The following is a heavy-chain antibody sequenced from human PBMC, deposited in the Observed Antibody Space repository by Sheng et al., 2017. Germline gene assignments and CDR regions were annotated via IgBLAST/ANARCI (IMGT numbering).Heavy chain of an antibody. Sequence: VASGGDLVQPGRSLRLSCVVSGFTFEDYAMNWVRQAPGKGLEWVSGISWNSGSVVYVDSVKGRFTISRDNAKNSLYLEMNSLRAEDTALYYCAKGAAYDILTGYGWFDAWGQGTLVTVSS. J-gene: IGHJ5*02. D-gene: IGHD3-9*01. CDR2: ISWNSGSV. V-gene: IGHV3-9*01. CDR1: GFTFEDYA. CDR3: AKGAAYDILTGYGWFDA.